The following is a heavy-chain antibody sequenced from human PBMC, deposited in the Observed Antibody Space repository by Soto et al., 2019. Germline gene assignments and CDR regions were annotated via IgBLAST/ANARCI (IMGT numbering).Heavy chain of an antibody. J-gene: IGHJ4*02. CDR3: ARDGDGWELLGNCIGY. Sequence: QVQLVESGGGVVQPGSSLRLSCAASGFTFSSYGMHWVRQAPGKGLEWVAVIWYDGNNKYYADSVKGRFTISRDNSKNTLYLKMNRLRAQETAVYYCARDGDGWELLGNCIGYWGKRPMVTVSS. D-gene: IGHD1-26*01. V-gene: IGHV3-33*01. CDR2: IWYDGNNK. CDR1: GFTFSSYG.